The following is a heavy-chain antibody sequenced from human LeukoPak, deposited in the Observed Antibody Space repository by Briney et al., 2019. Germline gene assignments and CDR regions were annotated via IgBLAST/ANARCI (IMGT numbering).Heavy chain of an antibody. Sequence: RPSETLSLTCAVYGGSLSDYYWSWIRQPPGKGLEWIGYIWYSGFTYYNPSLKSRVTISVDTSKNQFSLKLNSVTAADTAVYYCARHYGPWGQGTLVTVSS. CDR3: ARHYGP. V-gene: IGHV4-34*01. CDR2: IWYSGFT. J-gene: IGHJ5*02. CDR1: GGSLSDYY. D-gene: IGHD3-16*01.